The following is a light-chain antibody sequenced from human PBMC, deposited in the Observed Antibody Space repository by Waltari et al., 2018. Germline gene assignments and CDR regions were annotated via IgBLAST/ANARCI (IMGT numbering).Light chain of an antibody. Sequence: SALTQPRXVSGSPXQSVTISXTGTSSDVGGYNYVSWYQQHPGKAPKLLIYDVSKRPSGVXDXFXGSKSGNTASLTISGXXAEDEAXYXCCSYAGSYTXXFGTGTXVTVL. J-gene: IGLJ1*01. V-gene: IGLV2-11*01. CDR2: DVS. CDR3: CSYAGSYTXX. CDR1: SSDVGGYNY.